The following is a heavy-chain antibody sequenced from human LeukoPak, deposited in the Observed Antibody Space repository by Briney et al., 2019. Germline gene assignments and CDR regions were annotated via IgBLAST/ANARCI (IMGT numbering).Heavy chain of an antibody. CDR1: GYTFTSYG. J-gene: IGHJ4*02. V-gene: IGHV1-18*01. CDR3: ARVAVAGIDY. Sequence: ASVKVSCKAFGYTFTSYGISWGRQAPGQGLEWMRWISAYNGNTNYAQKLQGRVTMTKDTSTSTAYMELRSLRSDDTDVYYCARVAVAGIDYWGQGTLVTVSS. CDR2: ISAYNGNT. D-gene: IGHD6-19*01.